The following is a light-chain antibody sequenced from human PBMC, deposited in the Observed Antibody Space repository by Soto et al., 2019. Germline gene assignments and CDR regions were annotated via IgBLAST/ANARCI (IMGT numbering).Light chain of an antibody. CDR2: EVS. J-gene: IGLJ2*01. Sequence: QSALTQPSSASGSPGQSVTISCTGTSSDVGGYNYVSWYQQHPGKAPKLMIYEVSKRPSGVPDRFSGSKSGNTASLTVSGLQAEDEADYYCSSYAGSDNVVFGGGTKVTVL. CDR1: SSDVGGYNY. CDR3: SSYAGSDNVV. V-gene: IGLV2-8*01.